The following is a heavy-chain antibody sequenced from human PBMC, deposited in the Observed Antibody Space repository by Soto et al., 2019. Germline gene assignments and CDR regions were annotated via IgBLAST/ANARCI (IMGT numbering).Heavy chain of an antibody. CDR3: ARFQYYYDSSGSYFDY. Sequence: PGESLKISCKGSGYSFTSYWIGWVRQMPGKGLEWMGIIYPGDSDTRYSPSFQGQVTISADKSISTAYLQWSSLKASDTAMYYCARFQYYYDSSGSYFDYWGQGTRVTVSS. J-gene: IGHJ4*02. CDR2: IYPGDSDT. V-gene: IGHV5-51*01. CDR1: GYSFTSYW. D-gene: IGHD3-22*01.